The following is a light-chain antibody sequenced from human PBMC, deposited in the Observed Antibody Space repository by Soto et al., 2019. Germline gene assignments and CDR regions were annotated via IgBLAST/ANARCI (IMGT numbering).Light chain of an antibody. CDR3: QQYNNWPPLT. CDR1: QSVSSN. J-gene: IGKJ4*01. CDR2: GAS. Sequence: EIVMTQSPATLSVSPGERATLSCRASQSVSSNLAWYQQKPGQGPRLLIYGASTRATGIPARFSGSGSGTEVTLTISSLQSEDFAVYYCQQYNNWPPLTFGGGTKVEIK. V-gene: IGKV3-15*01.